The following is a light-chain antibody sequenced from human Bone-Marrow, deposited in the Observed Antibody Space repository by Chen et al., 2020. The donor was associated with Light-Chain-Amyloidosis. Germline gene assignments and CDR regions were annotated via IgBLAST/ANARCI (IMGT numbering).Light chain of an antibody. J-gene: IGLJ3*02. CDR1: NIGPTS. CDR3: QVWDRSSDRPV. Sequence: SELTQLYSLSEPTGKTACTACGGNNIGPTSVHWYQQTPGQAPLLVVYDDSDRPSGIPERLSGSNSGNTATLTISRVEAGDEADYYCQVWDRSSDRPVFGGGTKLTVL. V-gene: IGLV3-21*03. CDR2: DDS.